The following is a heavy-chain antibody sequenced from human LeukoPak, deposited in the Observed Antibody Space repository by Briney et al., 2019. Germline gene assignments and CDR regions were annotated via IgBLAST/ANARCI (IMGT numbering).Heavy chain of an antibody. J-gene: IGHJ6*03. CDR2: IYTSGST. CDR3: ARQVLLWFGSRWYYYYYMDV. V-gene: IGHV4-38-2*02. Sequence: PSETLSLTCTVSGYSISSGYYWGWIRQPAGKGLEWIGRIYTSGSTNYNPSLKSRVTISVDTSKNQFSLKLSSVTAADTAVYYCARQVLLWFGSRWYYYYYMDVWGKGTTVTVS. D-gene: IGHD3-10*01. CDR1: GYSISSGYY.